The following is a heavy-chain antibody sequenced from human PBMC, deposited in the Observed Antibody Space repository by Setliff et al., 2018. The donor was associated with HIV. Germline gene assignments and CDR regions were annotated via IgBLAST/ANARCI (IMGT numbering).Heavy chain of an antibody. CDR1: GYTFNGYY. CDR2: INPDSGGT. Sequence: ASVKVSCKASGYTFNGYYMNWVRQAPGQGLEWMGQINPDSGGTNCAQKFQGRVTMTRDTSISTAYMELNRLRSDDTAVYYCAREITAAGGLNYYYYMDVWGKGTTVTVSS. D-gene: IGHD6-13*01. CDR3: AREITAAGGLNYYYYMDV. J-gene: IGHJ6*03. V-gene: IGHV1-2*06.